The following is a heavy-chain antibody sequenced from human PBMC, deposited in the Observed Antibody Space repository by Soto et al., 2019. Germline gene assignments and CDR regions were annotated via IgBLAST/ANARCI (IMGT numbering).Heavy chain of an antibody. CDR2: TYYRSKWYN. Sequence: PSQSPSLTCAISGDSVSSNSAAWDWIRQSPSRGLEWLGRTYYRSKWYNDYAVSVKSRITINPDTSKNQFSLQLNSVTPEDTAVYYCERARLGYCSGGSCYFKYFQHWGQGPLVTVSS. V-gene: IGHV6-1*01. D-gene: IGHD2-15*01. J-gene: IGHJ1*01. CDR1: GDSVSSNSAA. CDR3: ERARLGYCSGGSCYFKYFQH.